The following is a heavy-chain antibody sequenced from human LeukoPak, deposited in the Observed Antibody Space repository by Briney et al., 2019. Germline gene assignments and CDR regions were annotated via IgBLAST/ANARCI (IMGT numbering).Heavy chain of an antibody. J-gene: IGHJ6*03. CDR2: ISSSSSYI. CDR3: ARDLRFGELLPNYYYMDV. CDR1: GFTFSSYS. V-gene: IGHV3-21*01. Sequence: KPGGSLRLSCAASGFTFSSYSMNWVRQAPGKGLEWVSSISSSSSYIYYADSVKGRFTISRDNAKNSLYLQMNSLRAEDTAVYYCARDLRFGELLPNYYYMDVWGKGTTVTVSS. D-gene: IGHD3-10*01.